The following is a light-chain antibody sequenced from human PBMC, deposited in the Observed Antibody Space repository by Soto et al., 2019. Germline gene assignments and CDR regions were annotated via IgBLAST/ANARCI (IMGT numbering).Light chain of an antibody. CDR2: EVS. J-gene: IGLJ3*02. CDR3: SSYTTTNTLV. CDR1: SSDVGGYNY. Sequence: QSVLTQPASVSGSPGQSITISCTGTSSDVGGYNYVSWYQHHPGKAPKLMIYEVSNRPSGVSNRFSGSKSDNTASLTISGLQAEDEADYYCSSYTTTNTLVFGGGTKLTVL. V-gene: IGLV2-14*01.